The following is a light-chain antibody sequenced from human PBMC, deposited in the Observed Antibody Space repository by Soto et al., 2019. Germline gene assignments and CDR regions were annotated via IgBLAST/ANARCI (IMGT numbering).Light chain of an antibody. CDR2: EVS. Sequence: QSALTQPASLSGSPGQSITISCTGTSSDVGGYNHVSWYQQYPGKAPKLLIYEVSNRPSGVSYRFSGSKSGNTASLTISGLQAGDEAHYYCQSYDNGLSHFVAFGGGTQLTVL. V-gene: IGLV2-14*01. CDR1: SSDVGGYNH. J-gene: IGLJ2*01. CDR3: QSYDNGLSHFVA.